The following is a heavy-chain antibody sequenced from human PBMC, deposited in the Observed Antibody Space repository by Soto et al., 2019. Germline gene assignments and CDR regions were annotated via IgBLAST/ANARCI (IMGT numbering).Heavy chain of an antibody. J-gene: IGHJ4*02. CDR3: ARVGERWQYFDWFYYFDS. CDR1: GGSINSAGYY. Sequence: SETLSLTCNVSGGSINSAGYYWSWIRQHPGKGLEWIGYIYYSGRTYYNPSLKSRVTISIDTSKTQLSLKLSSVTAADTAVYYCARVGERWQYFDWFYYFDSWGQGALVTVSS. V-gene: IGHV4-31*03. D-gene: IGHD3-9*01. CDR2: IYYSGRT.